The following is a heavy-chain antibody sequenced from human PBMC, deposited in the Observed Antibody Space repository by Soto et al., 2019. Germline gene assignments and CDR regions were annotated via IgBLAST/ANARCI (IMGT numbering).Heavy chain of an antibody. CDR3: ARDQVNFLELPVDAFDI. J-gene: IGHJ3*02. D-gene: IGHD1-7*01. V-gene: IGHV1-18*01. CDR2: ISAYNGNT. CDR1: GYTFTSYG. Sequence: QVQLVQSGAEVKKPGASVKVSCKASGYTFTSYGISWVRQAPGQGLEWMGWISAYNGNTNYAQKLQGRVTMTTATSTSTAYMELRSRRSDDTAVYYCARDQVNFLELPVDAFDIWGQGTMVTVSS.